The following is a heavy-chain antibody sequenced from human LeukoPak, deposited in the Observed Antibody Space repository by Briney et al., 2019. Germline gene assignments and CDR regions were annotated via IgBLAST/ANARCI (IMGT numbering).Heavy chain of an antibody. CDR3: ARLAFCTNAVCFSNYYYSMDV. CDR1: GYSFTSYW. J-gene: IGHJ6*03. D-gene: IGHD2-8*01. CDR2: IYPDDSDT. Sequence: GESLKISCXGSGYSFTSYWIGWARQMPGKGLEWMRIIYPDDSDTKYSPSSQGQVTISADKSISTAYLQWSSLKASDTAMYYCARLAFCTNAVCFSNYYYSMDVWGRGTTVTVSS. V-gene: IGHV5-51*01.